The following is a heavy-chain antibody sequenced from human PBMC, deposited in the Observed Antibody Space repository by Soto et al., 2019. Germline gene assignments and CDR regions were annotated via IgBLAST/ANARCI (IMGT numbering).Heavy chain of an antibody. V-gene: IGHV4-39*07. CDR3: ARGSSGYYDAFDI. D-gene: IGHD3-22*01. CDR2: IYNTGST. J-gene: IGHJ3*02. Sequence: SETLSLTCTVSGVSISTSSYYWGWVRLAPGKGLEWIGSIYNTGSTYYNPSLNTRVTISVDTSKNQFSLKLSSVTAADTAVYYCARGSSGYYDAFDIWGQGTMVTVSS. CDR1: GVSISTSSYY.